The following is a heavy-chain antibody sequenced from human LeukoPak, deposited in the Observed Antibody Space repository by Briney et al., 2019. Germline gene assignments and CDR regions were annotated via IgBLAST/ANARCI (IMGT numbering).Heavy chain of an antibody. V-gene: IGHV4-59*08. CDR1: GGSISSYY. CDR2: THYSGST. CDR3: ARGAAGTVPFDY. D-gene: IGHD6-13*01. Sequence: SETLSLTCAVSGGSISSYYWSWIRQPPGKGLEWIGYTHYSGSTDYNPSLKTRVTISVDTSKNQFSLKLSSVTAADTAVYYCARGAAGTVPFDYWGQGTLVTVS. J-gene: IGHJ4*02.